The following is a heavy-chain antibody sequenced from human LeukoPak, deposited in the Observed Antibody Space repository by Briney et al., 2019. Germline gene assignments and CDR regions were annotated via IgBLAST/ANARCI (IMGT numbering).Heavy chain of an antibody. CDR1: GFTFGSYA. D-gene: IGHD1-7*01. J-gene: IGHJ5*02. CDR2: ISGSGGST. V-gene: IGHV3-23*01. CDR3: AKDRGYNWNYGPTWFDP. Sequence: GGSLRLSCAASGFTFGSYAMSWVRQAPGKGLEWVSAISGSGGSTYYADSVKGRFTISRDNSKNTLYLQMNSLRAEDTAVYYCAKDRGYNWNYGPTWFDPWGQGTLVTVSS.